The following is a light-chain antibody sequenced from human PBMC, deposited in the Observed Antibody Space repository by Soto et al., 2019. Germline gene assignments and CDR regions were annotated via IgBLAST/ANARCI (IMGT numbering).Light chain of an antibody. CDR2: EVN. CDR1: SSDVGGYDY. J-gene: IGLJ2*01. V-gene: IGLV2-14*01. CDR3: CSYTSSGAHV. Sequence: QSALTQPASVSGSPGQSITISCTGTSSDVGGYDYVSWHQQHPGKAPKLMIYEVNTRPSGVSNRFSGSKSGNTASLTISGLQAEDEADYSCCSYTSSGAHVFGGGTKVTVL.